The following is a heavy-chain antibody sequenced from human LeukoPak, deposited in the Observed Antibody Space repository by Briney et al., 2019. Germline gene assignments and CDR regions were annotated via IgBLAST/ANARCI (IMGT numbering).Heavy chain of an antibody. CDR3: ARVFLEMATIPIAFDY. D-gene: IGHD5-24*01. V-gene: IGHV4-31*03. J-gene: IGHJ4*02. Sequence: SETLSLTCTVSGGSISSGGYYWSWIRHHPGKGLEWIGYIYYSGSTYYNPSLKSRVTISVDTSKNQFSLKLSSVTAADTAVYYCARVFLEMATIPIAFDYWGQGTLVTVSS. CDR2: IYYSGST. CDR1: GGSISSGGYY.